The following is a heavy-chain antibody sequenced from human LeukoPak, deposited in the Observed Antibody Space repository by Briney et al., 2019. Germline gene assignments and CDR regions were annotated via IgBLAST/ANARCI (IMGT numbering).Heavy chain of an antibody. CDR1: GGSFSGYY. D-gene: IGHD3-10*01. CDR3: ARGGRYGSGRRYFDY. V-gene: IGHV4-34*01. Sequence: PSETLSLTCAVYGGSFSGYYWSWIRQPPGKGLEWIGEINHSGSTNYNPSLKSRVTISVDTSKNQFSLKLSPVTAADTAVYYCARGGRYGSGRRYFDYWGQGTLVTVSS. CDR2: INHSGST. J-gene: IGHJ4*02.